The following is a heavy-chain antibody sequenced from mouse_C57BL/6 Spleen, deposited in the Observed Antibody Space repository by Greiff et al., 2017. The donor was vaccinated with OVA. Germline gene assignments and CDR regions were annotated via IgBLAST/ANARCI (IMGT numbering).Heavy chain of an antibody. J-gene: IGHJ2*01. Sequence: EVKVEESGGGLVKPGGSLKLSCAASGFTFSDYGMHWVRQAPEKGLEWVAYISSGSSTIYYADTVKGRFTISRDNAKNTLFLQMTSLRSEDTAMYYCARGGTMNYFDYWGQGTTLTVSS. D-gene: IGHD2-4*01. V-gene: IGHV5-17*01. CDR3: ARGGTMNYFDY. CDR2: ISSGSSTI. CDR1: GFTFSDYG.